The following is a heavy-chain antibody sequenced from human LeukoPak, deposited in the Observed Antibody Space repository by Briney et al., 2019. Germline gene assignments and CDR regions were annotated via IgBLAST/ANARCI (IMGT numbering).Heavy chain of an antibody. Sequence: GGTLRLSCAASGFTFSSYGMSWVRQAPGKGLEWVSSISSSSSYIYYADSVKGRFTISRDNAKNSLYLQMNSLRAEDTAVYYCARDTDYDYVWGSYRPLFDYWGQGTLVTVSS. CDR1: GFTFSSYG. J-gene: IGHJ4*02. D-gene: IGHD3-16*02. CDR2: ISSSSSYI. V-gene: IGHV3-21*01. CDR3: ARDTDYDYVWGSYRPLFDY.